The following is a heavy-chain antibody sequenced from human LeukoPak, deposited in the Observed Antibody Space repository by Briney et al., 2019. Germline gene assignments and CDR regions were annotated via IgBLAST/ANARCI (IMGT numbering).Heavy chain of an antibody. CDR2: ISESGGST. V-gene: IGHV3-23*01. CDR3: AARRDGFDI. CDR1: GFTFSSCA. Sequence: GGSLRLSYVASGFTFSSCAMTWVRQAPGKGLEWVSTISESGGSTYYADSVKGRFTISRDNSKNTLYLQMSSLRVEDTAVYYCAARRDGFDIWGQGTMVTVSS. D-gene: IGHD4-17*01. J-gene: IGHJ3*02.